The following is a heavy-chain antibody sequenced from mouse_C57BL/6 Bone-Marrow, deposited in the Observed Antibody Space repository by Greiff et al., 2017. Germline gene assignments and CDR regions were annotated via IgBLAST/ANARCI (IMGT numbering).Heavy chain of an antibody. V-gene: IGHV1-61*01. J-gene: IGHJ2*01. CDR3: SKRRDGDNFDY. CDR2: IYPSDSET. Sequence: QVQLQQPGAELVRPGSSVKLSCKASGYTFTSYWMDWVKQRPGQGLEWIGNIYPSDSETHYNQKFKDKATLTVDKSSSTAYMQLSSLTSEDSAVYYCSKRRDGDNFDYWGQGTTLTVSS. D-gene: IGHD2-13*01. CDR1: GYTFTSYW.